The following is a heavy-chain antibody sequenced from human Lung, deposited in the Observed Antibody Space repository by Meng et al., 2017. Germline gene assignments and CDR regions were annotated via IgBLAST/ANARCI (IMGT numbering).Heavy chain of an antibody. CDR2: IYNSGST. J-gene: IGHJ2*01. CDR1: GGSISSSNYY. CDR3: ARGQKGYFDL. V-gene: IGHV4-30-4*01. Sequence: QVQLQKSGPGLVKPSQTLSLTCTVSGGSISSSNYYWSWIRQPPGKGLGWSGHIYNSGSTYYNPSLKSRITISVDTSKNQFSLKLSSVTAADTAVYYCARGQKGYFDLWGRGTLVTVSS.